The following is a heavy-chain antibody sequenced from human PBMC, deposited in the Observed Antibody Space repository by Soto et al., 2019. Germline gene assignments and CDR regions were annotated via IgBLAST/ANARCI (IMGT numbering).Heavy chain of an antibody. Sequence: EVQLVESGGGLIQPGGSLRLSCAASGFTVSSNYMSWVRQAPGKGLEWVSVIYSGGSTYYADSVKGRFTISRDNSKNTLYLQMNSLRAEDTAVYYGAREKLIYDSSGYYDYWGQGTLVTVSS. CDR1: GFTVSSNY. CDR3: AREKLIYDSSGYYDY. D-gene: IGHD3-22*01. CDR2: IYSGGST. V-gene: IGHV3-53*01. J-gene: IGHJ4*02.